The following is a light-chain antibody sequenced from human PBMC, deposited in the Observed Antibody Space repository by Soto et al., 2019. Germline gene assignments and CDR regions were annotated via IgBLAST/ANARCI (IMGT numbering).Light chain of an antibody. J-gene: IGKJ1*01. CDR3: QQSYSTPGT. CDR1: QSISSY. V-gene: IGKV1-39*01. Sequence: DIHMTQSPSSLSASVGDRVTITCRASQSISSYLNWYQQNPGKAPKLLIYAASSLQSGVPSRFSGSGSGTDFTLTISSLQPEDFATYYCQQSYSTPGTFGQGTKVDIK. CDR2: AAS.